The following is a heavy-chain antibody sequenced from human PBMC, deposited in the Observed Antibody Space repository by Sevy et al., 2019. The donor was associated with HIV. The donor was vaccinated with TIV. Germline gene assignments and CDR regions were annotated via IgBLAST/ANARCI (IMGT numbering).Heavy chain of an antibody. D-gene: IGHD5-18*01. CDR3: TRHVDTAIYDAFDI. J-gene: IGHJ3*02. Sequence: GGSLRLSCAASGFTFSGSAMHWVRQASGKGLEWVGRIRSKANSYATAYAASVKGRFTISRDDSKNTAYLQKNSLKTEDTAVYYCTRHVDTAIYDAFDIWGQGTMVTVSS. V-gene: IGHV3-73*01. CDR1: GFTFSGSA. CDR2: IRSKANSYAT.